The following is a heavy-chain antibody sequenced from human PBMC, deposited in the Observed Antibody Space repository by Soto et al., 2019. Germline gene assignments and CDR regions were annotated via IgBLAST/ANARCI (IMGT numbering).Heavy chain of an antibody. J-gene: IGHJ4*02. CDR3: ATVGYCTNGVCYDGFDY. D-gene: IGHD2-8*01. Sequence: QVQLQESGPGLVKPSQTLSLTCTVSGGSISSGGYYWSWIRQHPGKGLEWIGYIYYSGSTYYNPSLKSRVTISVDTSKNQFSLKLSSVTAADTAVYYCATVGYCTNGVCYDGFDYWGQGTLVTVSS. CDR2: IYYSGST. CDR1: GGSISSGGYY. V-gene: IGHV4-31*03.